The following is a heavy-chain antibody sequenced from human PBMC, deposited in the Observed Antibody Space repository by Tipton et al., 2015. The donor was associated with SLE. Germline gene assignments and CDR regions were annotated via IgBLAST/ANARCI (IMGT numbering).Heavy chain of an antibody. J-gene: IGHJ5*02. CDR2: IYYSGST. CDR1: GGSISSHY. CDR3: ARGPLTIFEGQTAFDP. V-gene: IGHV4-59*11. Sequence: TLSLTCTVSGGSISSHYWSWIRQPPGKGLEWIGYIYYSGSTNYNPSLKSRVTISVDTSKNQFSLKLSSVTAADTAVYYCARGPLTIFEGQTAFDPWGQGTLVTVSS. D-gene: IGHD3-3*01.